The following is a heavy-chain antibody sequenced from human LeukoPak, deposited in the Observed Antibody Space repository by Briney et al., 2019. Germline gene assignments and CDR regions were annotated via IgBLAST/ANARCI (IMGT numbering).Heavy chain of an antibody. J-gene: IGHJ4*02. D-gene: IGHD3-16*02. Sequence: PSETLFLTCAVYGGSFSGYYWSWIRQPPGKGLEWIGEINHSGSTNYNPSLKSRVTISVDTSKNQFSLKLSSVTAADTAVYYCARGAYDYIWGSYRQYYYFDYWGQGTLVTVSS. CDR1: GGSFSGYY. CDR2: INHSGST. V-gene: IGHV4-34*01. CDR3: ARGAYDYIWGSYRQYYYFDY.